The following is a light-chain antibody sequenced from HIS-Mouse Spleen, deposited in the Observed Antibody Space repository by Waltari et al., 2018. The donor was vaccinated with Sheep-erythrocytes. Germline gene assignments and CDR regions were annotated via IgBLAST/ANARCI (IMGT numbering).Light chain of an antibody. CDR3: QQYGSSLLT. V-gene: IGKV3-20*01. J-gene: IGKJ4*01. Sequence: TQSPSSVSASVGDRVTITCRASQGISSWLAWYQQKPGQAPRLLIYGASSRATGIPDRFSGSGSGTDFTLTISRLEPEDFAVYYCQQYGSSLLTFGGGTKVEIK. CDR2: GAS. CDR1: QGISSW.